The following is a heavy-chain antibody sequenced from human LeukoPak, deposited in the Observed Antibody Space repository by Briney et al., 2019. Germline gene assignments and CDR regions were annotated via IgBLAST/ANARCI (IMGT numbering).Heavy chain of an antibody. CDR1: GGTFSSYA. CDR2: IIPIFGTA. J-gene: IGHJ4*02. Sequence: GSSVNVSCTASGGTFSSYAISWVRQAPGQGLEWMGGIIPIFGTANYAQKFQGRVTITADESTSTAYMELSSLRSEDTAVYYCARKSHSGLIDYWGQGTLVTVSS. D-gene: IGHD6-19*01. CDR3: ARKSHSGLIDY. V-gene: IGHV1-69*01.